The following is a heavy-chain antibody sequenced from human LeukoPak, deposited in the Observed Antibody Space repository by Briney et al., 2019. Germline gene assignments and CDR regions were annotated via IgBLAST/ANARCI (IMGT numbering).Heavy chain of an antibody. CDR2: ISSGGGST. J-gene: IGHJ3*02. CDR1: GFTFSSYG. V-gene: IGHV3-23*01. Sequence: QPGGSLRLSCAASGFTFSSYGMSWVRQAPGKALEWVSGISSGGGSTHYADSVKGRFTISRDNAKNSLYLQMNSLRAEDTAVYYCAVDYGGKSGAFDIWGQGTMVTVSS. CDR3: AVDYGGKSGAFDI. D-gene: IGHD4-23*01.